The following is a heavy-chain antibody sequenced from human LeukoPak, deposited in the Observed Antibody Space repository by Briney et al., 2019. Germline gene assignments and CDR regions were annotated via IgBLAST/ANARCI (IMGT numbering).Heavy chain of an antibody. CDR1: GGSISSGGYY. D-gene: IGHD2-21*02. CDR2: VNHSGSI. CDR3: TRQIVVVTGRGFDP. Sequence: PSQTLSLTCTVSGGSISSGGYYWSWIRQHPGKGLEWIGEVNHSGSINYNPSLMSRVTISADRSKNQFSLKLTSVTAADTAIYYCTRQIVVVTGRGFDPWGQGTLVTVSS. V-gene: IGHV4-30-2*01. J-gene: IGHJ5*02.